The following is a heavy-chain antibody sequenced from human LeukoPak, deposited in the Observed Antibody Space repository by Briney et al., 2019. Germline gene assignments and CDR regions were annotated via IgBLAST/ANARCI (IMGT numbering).Heavy chain of an antibody. CDR3: ASTTGDFWSGFDY. CDR2: IYYSGST. V-gene: IGHV4-61*01. D-gene: IGHD3-3*01. CDR1: GGSVSSGSYY. Sequence: SETLSLTCTVSGGSVSSGSYYWSCIRQPPGKGLEWIGYIYYSGSTNYNPSLKSRVTISVDTSKNQFSLKLSSVTAADTAVYYCASTTGDFWSGFDYWGQGTLVTVSS. J-gene: IGHJ4*02.